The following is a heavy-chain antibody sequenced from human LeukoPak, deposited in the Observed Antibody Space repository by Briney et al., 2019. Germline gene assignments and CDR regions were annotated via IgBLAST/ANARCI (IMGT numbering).Heavy chain of an antibody. CDR2: INTSGST. Sequence: PSETLSLTCTVSGGSISSYYWTWIRQSAGKGLEWIGRINTSGSTNYNPSLRSRVTMSVNTSKNQFSLNLTSVAAADTAVYSCAREGGDPRWLDPWGQGTLVTVSS. J-gene: IGHJ5*02. CDR3: AREGGDPRWLDP. V-gene: IGHV4-4*07. CDR1: GGSISSYY. D-gene: IGHD6-25*01.